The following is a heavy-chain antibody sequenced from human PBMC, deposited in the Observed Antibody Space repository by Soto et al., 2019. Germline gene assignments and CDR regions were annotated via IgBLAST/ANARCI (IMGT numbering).Heavy chain of an antibody. V-gene: IGHV1-69*13. CDR2: IIPIFGTA. D-gene: IGHD3-10*01. J-gene: IGHJ6*02. CDR3: AKDQLRGVRGVITYYYGMDV. Sequence: SVKVSCKASGGTFSSYAISWVRQAPGQGLEWMGGIIPIFGTANYAQKFQGRVTITADESTSTAYMELSSLRAEDTAVYYCAKDQLRGVRGVITYYYGMDVWGQGTTVTVSS. CDR1: GGTFSSYA.